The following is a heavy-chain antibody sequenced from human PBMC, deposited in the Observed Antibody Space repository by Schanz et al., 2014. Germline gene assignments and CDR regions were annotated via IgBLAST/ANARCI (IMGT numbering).Heavy chain of an antibody. Sequence: QVQVVQSGAELKKPGASVKVSCKASGYTFTSYGISWVRQAPGQGLEWMGWISVYTGNTKYGQKVQGRVTMTTDTSTSTAYMALTDLRSDDTAVYYCARDRRFFDRDDLYYFDSWGQGTLXTVSS. V-gene: IGHV1-18*01. CDR1: GYTFTSYG. J-gene: IGHJ4*02. D-gene: IGHD3-3*01. CDR2: ISVYTGNT. CDR3: ARDRRFFDRDDLYYFDS.